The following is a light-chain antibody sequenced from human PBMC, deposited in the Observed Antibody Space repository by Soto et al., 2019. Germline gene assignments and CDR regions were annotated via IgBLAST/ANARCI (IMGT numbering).Light chain of an antibody. J-gene: IGKJ1*01. CDR3: QQSYSTPRT. V-gene: IGKV1-39*01. CDR1: QSISSY. Sequence: DIQMTQSPSSLSVSVGDRVTITCRASQSISSYLNWYQQKPGKAPKFLIYAAPSLQSGVPPRFSGSGSGTDFTLTISSLQPEDFATYYCQQSYSTPRTFGQGTKVDIK. CDR2: AAP.